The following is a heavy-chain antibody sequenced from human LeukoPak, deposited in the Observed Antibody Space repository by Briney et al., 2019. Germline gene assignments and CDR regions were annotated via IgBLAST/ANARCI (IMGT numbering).Heavy chain of an antibody. CDR1: GFTFSSYS. Sequence: GGSLRLSCAASGFTFSSYSMNWVRQAPGKGLEWVSYISSSSSTIYYADSVEGRFTIYRDNAKNSLYLQMNSLRDEDTAMYCCARLLWFGEGRGFDIWGQGTMVTVSS. CDR2: ISSSSSTI. V-gene: IGHV3-48*02. J-gene: IGHJ3*02. CDR3: ARLLWFGEGRGFDI. D-gene: IGHD3-10*01.